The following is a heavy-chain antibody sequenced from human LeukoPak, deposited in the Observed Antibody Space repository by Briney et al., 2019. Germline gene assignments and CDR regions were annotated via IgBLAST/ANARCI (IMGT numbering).Heavy chain of an antibody. J-gene: IGHJ4*02. Sequence: ASVKVSCKASGYTFTGYYMHWVRQARGQGLEWMGWINPNSGGTNYAQKFKGRVNMTRDKSIRTAYMELNRLGSDDTAVYYCARSAFYVWWYDYWGQGTLVPVSS. CDR2: INPNSGGT. CDR3: ARSAFYVWWYDY. D-gene: IGHD2-15*01. V-gene: IGHV1-2*02. CDR1: GYTFTGYY.